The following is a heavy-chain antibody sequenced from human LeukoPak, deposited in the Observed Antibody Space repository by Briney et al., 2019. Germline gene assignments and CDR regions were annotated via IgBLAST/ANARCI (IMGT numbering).Heavy chain of an antibody. J-gene: IGHJ6*03. V-gene: IGHV1-8*01. CDR3: ARGTSPPTYYDFGSATSNPYYTDV. D-gene: IGHD3-3*01. CDR1: GYTFTSYD. CDR2: MNPNSGNT. Sequence: ASVTVSCTASGYTFTSYDINWVRQATGQGLEWMGWMNPNSGNTGYAQKFQGRVTMTRNTSISTAYMELSSLRSEDTAVYYCARGTSPPTYYDFGSATSNPYYTDVWGKATSATV.